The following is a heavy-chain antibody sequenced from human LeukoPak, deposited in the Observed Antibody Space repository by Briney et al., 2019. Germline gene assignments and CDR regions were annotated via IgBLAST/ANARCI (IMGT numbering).Heavy chain of an antibody. CDR1: GNTRTEFS. J-gene: IGHJ4*02. CDR2: FDPEVDEI. Sequence: ASVKVSCKVPGNTRTEFSIHWVRQAPGKGLEWMGGFDPEVDEIIYARKFQGRVTMTQDTSTLTAYMDLTSLASEDTAVYYCATPRSGSLDLDYWGQGTLVTVSS. D-gene: IGHD3-9*01. V-gene: IGHV1-24*01. CDR3: ATPRSGSLDLDY.